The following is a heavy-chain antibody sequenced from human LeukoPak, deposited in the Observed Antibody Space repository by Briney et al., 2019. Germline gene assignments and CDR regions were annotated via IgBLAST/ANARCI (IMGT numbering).Heavy chain of an antibody. CDR3: AGGGFRHFDP. Sequence: PGGSLRLSCAASGFTFSSYWMHWVRQAPGKGLVWVSRINSDGSSTSYADSVKGRFTISRDNAKDSLYLQMNSLRVEDTAVYYCAGGGFRHFDPWGQGTLVTVSS. D-gene: IGHD3-22*01. V-gene: IGHV3-74*01. CDR1: GFTFSSYW. J-gene: IGHJ5*02. CDR2: INSDGSST.